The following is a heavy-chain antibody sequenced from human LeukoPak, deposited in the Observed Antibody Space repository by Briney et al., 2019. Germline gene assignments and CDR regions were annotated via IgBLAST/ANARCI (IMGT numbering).Heavy chain of an antibody. Sequence: ASVKVSCKASGYTFTGYYMHWVRQAPGQGLEWMGWINPNSGGTNYAQKFRGRVAMTRDTSISTAYMELSRLRSDDTAVYYCARDWGYASYNWFDPWGQGTLVTVSS. V-gene: IGHV1-2*02. D-gene: IGHD5-12*01. CDR1: GYTFTGYY. CDR3: ARDWGYASYNWFDP. CDR2: INPNSGGT. J-gene: IGHJ5*02.